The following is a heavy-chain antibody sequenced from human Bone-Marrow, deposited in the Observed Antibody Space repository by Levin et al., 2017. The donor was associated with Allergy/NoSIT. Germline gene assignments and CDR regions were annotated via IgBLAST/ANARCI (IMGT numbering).Heavy chain of an antibody. CDR2: ISYDGSIK. D-gene: IGHD6-19*01. CDR3: AKDLSGWNREVY. V-gene: IGHV3-30*18. J-gene: IGHJ4*02. CDR1: GFAFSIFG. Sequence: GGSLRLSCAASGFAFSIFGMHWVRQAPGKGLEWVSFISYDGSIKYYADPVKGRFTISRDNSKSTLFLQMNSLRADDTAVYYCAKDLSGWNREVYWGPGTLVTVSS.